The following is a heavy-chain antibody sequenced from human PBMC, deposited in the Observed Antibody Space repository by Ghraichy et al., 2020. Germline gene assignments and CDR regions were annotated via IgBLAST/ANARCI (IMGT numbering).Heavy chain of an antibody. Sequence: ASVKVSCKASGYTFTGYYMHWVRQAPGQGLEWMGWINPNSGGTNYAQKFQGRVTMTRDTSISTAYMELSRLRSDDTAVYYCARGKRRAPLIKLYYYYYMDVWGKGTTVTVSS. CDR1: GYTFTGYY. V-gene: IGHV1-2*02. CDR3: ARGKRRAPLIKLYYYYYMDV. J-gene: IGHJ6*03. CDR2: INPNSGGT.